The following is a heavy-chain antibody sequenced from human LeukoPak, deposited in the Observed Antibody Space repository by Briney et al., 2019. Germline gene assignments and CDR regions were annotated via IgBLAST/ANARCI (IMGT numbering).Heavy chain of an antibody. D-gene: IGHD3-22*01. CDR1: GFSFYNAW. J-gene: IGHJ5*02. Sequence: PGGSLRLSCATSGFSFYNAWMNWVRQAPGKGLEWVGRIRSNSDGGTIDYAAPVKGRFTLSRDDSKDTLYLQMNSLQTEDTAVYYCATDFYDRTWGQGTLVTVSS. CDR2: IRSNSDGGTI. CDR3: ATDFYDRT. V-gene: IGHV3-15*07.